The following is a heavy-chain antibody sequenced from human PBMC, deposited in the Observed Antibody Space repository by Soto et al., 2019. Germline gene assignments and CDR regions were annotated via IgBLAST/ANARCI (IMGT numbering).Heavy chain of an antibody. CDR3: TRANWDSEY. Sequence: QVQLQESGPGLVKPSETLSLTCTVSGGSINNHYWSWIRQPPGKGLEWLGYVYYNGITDYNPSLKSRVNMSADTYKNQFSLNLTSLTAADTAIYYCTRANWDSEYWGQGTLVTVSS. CDR1: GGSINNHY. D-gene: IGHD7-27*01. V-gene: IGHV4-59*11. CDR2: VYYNGIT. J-gene: IGHJ4*02.